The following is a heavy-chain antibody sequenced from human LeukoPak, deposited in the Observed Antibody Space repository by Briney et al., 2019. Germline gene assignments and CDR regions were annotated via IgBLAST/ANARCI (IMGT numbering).Heavy chain of an antibody. CDR3: ARERIAAAGTFGY. D-gene: IGHD6-13*01. CDR2: IKQDGSEK. J-gene: IGHJ4*02. Sequence: PGGSLRLSCAASGFTFSSCAMSWVSQAPGKRLEWVANIKQDGSEKYYVDSVKGRFTISRDNAKNSLYLQMNSLRAEDTAVYYCARERIAAAGTFGYWGQGTLVTVSS. V-gene: IGHV3-7*01. CDR1: GFTFSSCA.